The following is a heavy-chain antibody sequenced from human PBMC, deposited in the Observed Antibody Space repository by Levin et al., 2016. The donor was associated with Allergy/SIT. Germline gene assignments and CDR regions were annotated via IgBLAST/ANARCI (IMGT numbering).Heavy chain of an antibody. CDR3: AKVDAPPFYYYDSSGYPNFDY. J-gene: IGHJ4*02. D-gene: IGHD3-22*01. CDR2: ISGSGGST. Sequence: VRQPPGKGLEWVSAISGSGGSTYYADSVKGRFTISRDNSKNTLYLQMNSLRAEDTAVYYCAKVDAPPFYYYDSSGYPNFDYWGQGTLVTVSS. V-gene: IGHV3-23*01.